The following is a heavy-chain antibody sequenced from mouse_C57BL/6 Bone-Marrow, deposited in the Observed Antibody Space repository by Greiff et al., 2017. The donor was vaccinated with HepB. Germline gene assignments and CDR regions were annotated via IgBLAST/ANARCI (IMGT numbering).Heavy chain of an antibody. J-gene: IGHJ1*03. CDR2: IWSGGST. D-gene: IGHD1-1*01. CDR1: GFSLTSYG. CDR3: ASLYYYGSTWYFDV. Sequence: QVQLKQSGPGLVQPSQSLSITCTVSGFSLTSYGVHWVRQSPGKGLEWLGVIWSGGSTDYNAAFISRLSISKDNSKSQVFFKMNSLQADDTSIYYCASLYYYGSTWYFDVWGTGTTVTVSS. V-gene: IGHV2-2*01.